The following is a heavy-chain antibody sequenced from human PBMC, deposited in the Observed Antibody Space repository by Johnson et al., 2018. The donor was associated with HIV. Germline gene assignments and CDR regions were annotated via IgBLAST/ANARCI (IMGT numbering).Heavy chain of an antibody. Sequence: QVQLVESGGGVVQPGRSLRLSCAASGFTFSSYAMHWVRQAPAKGLEWVAVISYDGSNKYYADSVKGRFTISRDNSKNTLYLQMNSLRAEDTAVYHCARDRIVGADYDAFDIWGQGTMVTVSS. CDR3: ARDRIVGADYDAFDI. J-gene: IGHJ3*02. D-gene: IGHD1-26*01. V-gene: IGHV3-30*04. CDR2: ISYDGSNK. CDR1: GFTFSSYA.